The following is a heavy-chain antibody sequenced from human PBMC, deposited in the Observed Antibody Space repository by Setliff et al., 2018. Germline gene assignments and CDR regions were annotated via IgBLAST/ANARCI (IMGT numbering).Heavy chain of an antibody. CDR1: AFTFNTYA. J-gene: IGHJ3*02. V-gene: IGHV3-30-3*01. CDR2: MSYDGTNK. Sequence: PGGSLRLSCAASAFTFNTYAMHWVRQAPGKGLEWVAGMSYDGTNKYYADSVKGRFTISRDKSKITLCLQMNSLRAEDTAVYYCADPYYCVKTPWDTWIRGAFDIWGQGTMVTVSS. CDR3: ADPYYCVKTPWDTWIRGAFDI. D-gene: IGHD3-10*02.